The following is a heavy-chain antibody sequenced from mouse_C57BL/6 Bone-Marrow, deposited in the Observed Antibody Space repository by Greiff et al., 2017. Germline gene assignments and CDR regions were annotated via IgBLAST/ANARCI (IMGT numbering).Heavy chain of an antibody. CDR1: GFTFSDYY. Sequence: EVKVVESGGGLVQPGGSLKLSCAASGFTFSDYYMYWVRQTPEKRLEWVAYISNGSGSTYYPDTVKGPFTISRDNAKNTLYLQMSRLKSEDTAMYYCAIYGNYGYWGQGTTLTVSS. J-gene: IGHJ2*01. D-gene: IGHD2-1*01. V-gene: IGHV5-12*01. CDR3: AIYGNYGY. CDR2: ISNGSGST.